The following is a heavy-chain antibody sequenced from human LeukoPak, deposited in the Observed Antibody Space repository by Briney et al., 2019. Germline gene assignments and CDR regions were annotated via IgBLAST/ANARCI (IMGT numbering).Heavy chain of an antibody. CDR2: INIGSTTK. D-gene: IGHD3-22*01. J-gene: IGHJ4*02. CDR1: GFTLSSHG. Sequence: GGSLRLSCAASGFTLSSHGMNWVRQAPGKGLEWVSYINIGSTTKYYADSVKGRFTIARDNAKNSLYLQMNSLRAEDTAVYYCARWFKSSGSITTGCFDYWGQGTLVTVSS. CDR3: ARWFKSSGSITTGCFDY. V-gene: IGHV3-48*01.